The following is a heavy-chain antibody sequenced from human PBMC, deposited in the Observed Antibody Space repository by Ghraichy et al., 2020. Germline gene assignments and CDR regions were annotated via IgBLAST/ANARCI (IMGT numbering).Heavy chain of an antibody. V-gene: IGHV4-4*07. CDR1: GGSISNYY. CDR2: IFTSGSA. D-gene: IGHD3-22*01. J-gene: IGHJ4*02. CDR3: GRDGPYDSSGYTDY. Sequence: SETLSLTCIVSGGSISNYYWSWIRQPAGKGLEWIGRIFTSGSATYNPSLRSRVTMSVDMSKNQFSLKLTSLTAADTAVYYCGRDGPYDSSGYTDYWGRGTLFSVSS.